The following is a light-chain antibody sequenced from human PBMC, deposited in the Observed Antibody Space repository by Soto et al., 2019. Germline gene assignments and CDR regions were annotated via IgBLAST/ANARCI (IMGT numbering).Light chain of an antibody. CDR2: AAS. CDR1: QDIRDH. CDR3: LQHNNYPRT. J-gene: IGKJ4*01. Sequence: GDSVTITCRASQDIRDHLGWYQQKPGQAPKRLIFAASALQSGVPSRFSGSGFGTEFTLTISGLQPEDFATYYCLQHNNYPRTFGGGTKVDI. V-gene: IGKV1-17*01.